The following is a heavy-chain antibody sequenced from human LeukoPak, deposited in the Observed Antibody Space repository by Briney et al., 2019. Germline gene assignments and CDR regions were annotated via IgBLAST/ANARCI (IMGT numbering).Heavy chain of an antibody. CDR3: AGVLGYCSGGSCYIFDY. CDR1: GGSISSYY. D-gene: IGHD2-15*01. J-gene: IGHJ4*02. CDR2: IYYSGST. V-gene: IGHV4-59*01. Sequence: SETLSLTCTVSGGSISSYYWSWIRQPPGKGLEWIGYIYYSGSTNYNPSLKSRVTISVDTSKNQFSLKLSSVTAADTAVYYCAGVLGYCSGGSCYIFDYWGQGTLVTVSS.